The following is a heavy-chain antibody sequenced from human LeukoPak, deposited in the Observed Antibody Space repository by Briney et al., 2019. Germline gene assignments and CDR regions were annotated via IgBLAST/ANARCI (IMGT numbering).Heavy chain of an antibody. CDR2: IYYSGST. Sequence: SETLSLTCTVSGGSISSSSYYWGWIRQPPGKGLEWIRSIYYSGSTYYNPSLKSRVTISVDTSKNQFSLKLSSVTAADTAVYYCARRAAYGDHFDYWGQGALVTVSS. D-gene: IGHD4-17*01. V-gene: IGHV4-39*01. CDR1: GGSISSSSYY. J-gene: IGHJ4*02. CDR3: ARRAAYGDHFDY.